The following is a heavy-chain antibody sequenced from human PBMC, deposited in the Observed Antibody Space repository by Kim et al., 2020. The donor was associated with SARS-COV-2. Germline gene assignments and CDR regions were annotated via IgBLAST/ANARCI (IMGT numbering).Heavy chain of an antibody. V-gene: IGHV4-59*08. Sequence: SETLSLTCTVSGGSISSYYWSWIRQPPGKGLEWIGYIYYSGSTNYNPSLKSRVTISVDTSKNQFSLKLSSVTAADTAVYYCARLGWELGFDYWGQGTLVTVSP. J-gene: IGHJ4*02. CDR1: GGSISSYY. CDR3: ARLGWELGFDY. D-gene: IGHD1-26*01. CDR2: IYYSGST.